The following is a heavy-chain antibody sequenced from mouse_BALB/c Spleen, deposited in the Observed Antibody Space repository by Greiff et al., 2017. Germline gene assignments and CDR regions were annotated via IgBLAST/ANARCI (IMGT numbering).Heavy chain of an antibody. V-gene: IGHV5-4*02. CDR1: GFTFSDYY. CDR2: ISDGGSYT. D-gene: IGHD2-10*02. CDR3: AREYGNYEGYYAMDY. Sequence: EVKVVESGGGLVKPGGSLKLSCAASGFTFSDYYMYWVRQTPEKRLEWVATISDGGSYTYYPDSVKGRFTISRDNAKNNLYLQMSSLKSEDTAMYYCAREYGNYEGYYAMDYWGQGTSVTVSS. J-gene: IGHJ4*01.